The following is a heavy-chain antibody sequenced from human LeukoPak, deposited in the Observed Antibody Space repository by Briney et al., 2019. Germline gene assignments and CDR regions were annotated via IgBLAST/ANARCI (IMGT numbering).Heavy chain of an antibody. Sequence: GGSLRLSCAASGFTFSSYAMHWVRQAPGKGLEWVAVISYDGSNKYYADSVKGRFTISRDNSKNTLYLQMNSLRAEDTAVYYCARGLTHGRQKNPAPLDPWGQGTLVTVSS. CDR1: GFTFSSYA. CDR3: ARGLTHGRQKNPAPLDP. D-gene: IGHD1-14*01. J-gene: IGHJ5*02. V-gene: IGHV3-30-3*01. CDR2: ISYDGSNK.